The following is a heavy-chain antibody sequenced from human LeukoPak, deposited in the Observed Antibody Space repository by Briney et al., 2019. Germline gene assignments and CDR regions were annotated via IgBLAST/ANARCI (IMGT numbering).Heavy chain of an antibody. CDR3: AREVYGDLGWFDP. J-gene: IGHJ5*02. D-gene: IGHD4-17*01. CDR2: IYYSGST. V-gene: IGHV4-59*01. CDR1: GVSISSYY. Sequence: SETLSLTCTFFGVSISSYYWSWIRQPPGKGLEWIGYIYYSGSTNYNPTLKSRVTISVDTSKNQFSLKLSSVTAADTAVYYCAREVYGDLGWFDPWGQGTLVTVSS.